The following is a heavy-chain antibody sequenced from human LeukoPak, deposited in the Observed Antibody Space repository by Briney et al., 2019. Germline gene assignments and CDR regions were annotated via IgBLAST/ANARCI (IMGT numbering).Heavy chain of an antibody. V-gene: IGHV4-59*01. CDR1: GGSISSYY. CDR2: IYYSGST. D-gene: IGHD6-6*01. J-gene: IGHJ4*02. Sequence: SETLSLTCTVSGGSISSYYWSWIRQPPGKGLEWIGYIYYSGSTNHNSSLKSRVTISVDTSKNQFSLKLSSVTAADTAVYYCAKGIPPIAALYYFDYWGQGTLVTVSS. CDR3: AKGIPPIAALYYFDY.